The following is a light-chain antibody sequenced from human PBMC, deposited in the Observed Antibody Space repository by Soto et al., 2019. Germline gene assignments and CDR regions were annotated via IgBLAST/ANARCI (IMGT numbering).Light chain of an antibody. CDR1: SSDVGGYNY. V-gene: IGLV2-14*01. J-gene: IGLJ1*01. CDR3: SSYTSTITPCV. Sequence: QSVLTQPASVSGSPGQSITISCTGTSSDVGGYNYVSWYQQHPGKAPKLMIYEVSNRPSGVSNRFSGSKSGNTASLTISGLQAEDEADYYCSSYTSTITPCVFGTGTKVTV. CDR2: EVS.